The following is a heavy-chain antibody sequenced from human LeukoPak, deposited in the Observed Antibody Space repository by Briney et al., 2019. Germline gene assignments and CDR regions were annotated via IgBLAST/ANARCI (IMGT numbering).Heavy chain of an antibody. CDR3: TRETPITMVRGVGGPRKYYYYMDV. V-gene: IGHV4-34*01. CDR2: INHSGST. CDR1: GGSFSGYY. J-gene: IGHJ6*03. D-gene: IGHD3-10*01. Sequence: SETLSLTCAVYGGSFSGYYWSWIRQPPGKGLEWIGEINHSGSTNYNPSLKSRVTISVDTSKNQFSLKLSSVTAADTAVYYCTRETPITMVRGVGGPRKYYYYMDVWGKGTTVTISS.